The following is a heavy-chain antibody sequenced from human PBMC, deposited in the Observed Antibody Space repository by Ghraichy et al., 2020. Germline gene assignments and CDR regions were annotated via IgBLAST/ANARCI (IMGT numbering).Heavy chain of an antibody. Sequence: ASVKVSCKASGYTFTSYGISWVRQAPGQGLEWMGWISAYNGNTNYAQKLLGRVTMTTDTSTSTAYMELRSLRSDDTAVYYCARDRVVPAAMGGYYYYGMDVWGQGTTVTVSS. V-gene: IGHV1-18*04. J-gene: IGHJ6*02. CDR1: GYTFTSYG. D-gene: IGHD2-2*01. CDR3: ARDRVVPAAMGGYYYYGMDV. CDR2: ISAYNGNT.